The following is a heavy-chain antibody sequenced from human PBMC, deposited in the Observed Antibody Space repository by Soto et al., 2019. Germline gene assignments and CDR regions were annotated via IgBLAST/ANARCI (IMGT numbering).Heavy chain of an antibody. Sequence: TSETLSLTCAVYGGSFSGYYWSWIRQPPGKGLEWIGEINHSGSTNYNPSLKSRVTISVDTSKNQFSLKLSSVTAADTAVYYCARKVVTMVRGVDYYYYGMDVWGQGTTVT. CDR2: INHSGST. CDR1: GGSFSGYY. D-gene: IGHD3-10*01. V-gene: IGHV4-34*01. J-gene: IGHJ6*02. CDR3: ARKVVTMVRGVDYYYYGMDV.